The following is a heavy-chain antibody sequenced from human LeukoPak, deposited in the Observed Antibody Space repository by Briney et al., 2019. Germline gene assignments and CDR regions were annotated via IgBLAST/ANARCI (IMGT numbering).Heavy chain of an antibody. CDR1: GASISSYY. Sequence: SETLSLTCTVSGASISSYYWNWIRQPPGKGLEWIGYIHYSGSTNYNPSLKSRVSISVDTSKKQYSLILSSMTAADTAVYYCARDTRSYDSSGYYHFDYWGQGPLVTVSS. D-gene: IGHD3-22*01. CDR2: IHYSGST. J-gene: IGHJ4*02. CDR3: ARDTRSYDSSGYYHFDY. V-gene: IGHV4-59*01.